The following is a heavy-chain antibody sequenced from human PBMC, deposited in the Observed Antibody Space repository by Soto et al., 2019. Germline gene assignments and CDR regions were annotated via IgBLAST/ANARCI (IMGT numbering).Heavy chain of an antibody. Sequence: EVQLLESGGGLVQPGGSLRLSCAASGFTFSSYAMSWVRQAPGKGLEWVSAISGSGGSTYYADSVKGRFTISRDNSKHTLYLQMNSLRAEDTAVYYCAKDPPNYDIVTGFTDAFDIWGQGKMVTVSS. CDR1: GFTFSSYA. CDR2: ISGSGGST. D-gene: IGHD3-9*01. V-gene: IGHV3-23*01. J-gene: IGHJ3*02. CDR3: AKDPPNYDIVTGFTDAFDI.